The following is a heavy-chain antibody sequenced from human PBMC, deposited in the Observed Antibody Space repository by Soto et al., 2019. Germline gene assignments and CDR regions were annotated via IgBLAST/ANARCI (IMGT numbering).Heavy chain of an antibody. CDR1: VFNFSSYG. CDR2: IWHDGGNK. D-gene: IGHD3-16*01. V-gene: IGHV3-33*01. CDR3: ARDGDVNTGFGKDY. J-gene: IGHJ4*02. Sequence: HPGWSLRLSCAASVFNFSSYGMHWARQSPGKGLEWVAFIWHDGGNKFYAESVKGRFTISRDNSKNTLYLQMTSLSAEDTAMYYCARDGDVNTGFGKDYWGQGTLVTVSS.